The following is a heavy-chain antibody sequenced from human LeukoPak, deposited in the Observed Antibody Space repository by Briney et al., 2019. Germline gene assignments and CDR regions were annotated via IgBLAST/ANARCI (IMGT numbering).Heavy chain of an antibody. CDR2: IIPIFGTA. V-gene: IGHV1-69*06. D-gene: IGHD2-15*01. CDR1: GGTFSSYA. Sequence: GSSVKVSCKASGGTFSSYAISWVRQAPGKGLEWMGGIIPIFGTANYAQKFQGRVTITADKSTSTAYMELSSLRSEDTAVYYCARDGDCSGGSCPLDYWGQGTLVTVSS. CDR3: ARDGDCSGGSCPLDY. J-gene: IGHJ4*02.